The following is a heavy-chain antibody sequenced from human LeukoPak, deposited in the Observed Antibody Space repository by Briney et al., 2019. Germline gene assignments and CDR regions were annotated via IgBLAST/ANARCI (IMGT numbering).Heavy chain of an antibody. CDR2: IYPGDSDT. Sequence: GESLKISCKGSGCSFTSYWIGWVRQMPGKGLEWMGIIYPGDSDTRYSPSFQGQVTISADKSISTAYLQWSSLKASDTAMYYCATRRGATGTGSAFDIWGQGTMVTVSS. J-gene: IGHJ3*02. CDR3: ATRRGATGTGSAFDI. D-gene: IGHD1-1*01. CDR1: GCSFTSYW. V-gene: IGHV5-51*01.